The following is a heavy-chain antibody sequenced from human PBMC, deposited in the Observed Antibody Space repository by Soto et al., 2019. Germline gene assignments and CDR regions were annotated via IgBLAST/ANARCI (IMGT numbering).Heavy chain of an antibody. J-gene: IGHJ3*02. V-gene: IGHV1-69*13. Sequence: ASVKVSCKASGGTFSSYAISWVRQAPGQGLEWMGGIIPIFGTANYAQKFQGRVTITADESTSTAYMELSSLRSEDTAVYYCARDTTNVDTAMVTETHDAFDIWGQGTMVTVSS. CDR1: GGTFSSYA. CDR2: IIPIFGTA. CDR3: ARDTTNVDTAMVTETHDAFDI. D-gene: IGHD5-18*01.